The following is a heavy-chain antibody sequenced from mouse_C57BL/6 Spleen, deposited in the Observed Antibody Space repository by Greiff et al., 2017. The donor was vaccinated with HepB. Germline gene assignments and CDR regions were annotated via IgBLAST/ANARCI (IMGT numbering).Heavy chain of an antibody. V-gene: IGHV1-61*01. D-gene: IGHD2-3*01. J-gene: IGHJ4*01. CDR3: ARNYDGYRMDY. CDR1: GYTFTSYW. Sequence: QVQLKQPGAELVRPGSSVKLSCKASGYTFTSYWMDWVKQRPGQGLEWIGNIYPSDSETHYNQKFKDKATLTVDKSSSTAYMQLSSLTSEDSAVYYCARNYDGYRMDYWGQGTSVTVSS. CDR2: IYPSDSET.